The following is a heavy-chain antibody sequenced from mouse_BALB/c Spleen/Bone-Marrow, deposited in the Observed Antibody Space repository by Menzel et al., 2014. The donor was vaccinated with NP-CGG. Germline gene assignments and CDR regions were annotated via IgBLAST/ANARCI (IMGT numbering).Heavy chain of an antibody. Sequence: EVKLMESGGGLVQPGGSLRLSCATSGFTFTDYYMNWVRQPPGKALEWLGFIRNKANGYTTEYSASVKSRFTISRDNSQNILYLQMNTLRADDSATYYCARDKGRAFFDYWGQGTTLTVSS. CDR2: IRNKANGYTT. V-gene: IGHV7-3*02. CDR3: ARDKGRAFFDY. J-gene: IGHJ2*01. CDR1: GFTFTDYY.